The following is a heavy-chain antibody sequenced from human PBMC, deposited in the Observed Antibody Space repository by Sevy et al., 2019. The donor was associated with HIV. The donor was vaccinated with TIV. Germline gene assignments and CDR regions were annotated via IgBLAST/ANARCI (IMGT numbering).Heavy chain of an antibody. V-gene: IGHV3-7*01. CDR3: VKAIAKDGSF. D-gene: IGHD6-13*01. CDR2: INQDGSVK. CDR1: GFSLNNYW. J-gene: IGHJ4*02. Sequence: GGSLRLSCVASGFSLNNYWMNWVRQAPGKGLEWVANINQDGSVKYYVDSVRGRLTISRYNARNLVFLQMSSLRVDDSALYYCVKAIAKDGSFWGQGTLVTVSS.